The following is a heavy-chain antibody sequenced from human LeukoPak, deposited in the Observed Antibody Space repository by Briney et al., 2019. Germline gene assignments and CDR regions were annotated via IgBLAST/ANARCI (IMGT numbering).Heavy chain of an antibody. CDR1: GYSFTSYW. Sequence: GESLKISCKGSGYSFTSYWIGWVRQMAGKGLEWMGIIYPGDSDTRYSPSFQGQVTISADKSISTAYLQWSSLKASDTAMYYCARQYCSSTSCDSHRGNFDYWGQGTLVTVSS. CDR2: IYPGDSDT. CDR3: ARQYCSSTSCDSHRGNFDY. J-gene: IGHJ4*02. D-gene: IGHD2-2*01. V-gene: IGHV5-51*01.